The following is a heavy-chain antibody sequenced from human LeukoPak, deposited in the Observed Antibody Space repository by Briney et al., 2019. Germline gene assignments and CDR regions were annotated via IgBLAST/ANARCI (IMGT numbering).Heavy chain of an antibody. V-gene: IGHV1-3*01. J-gene: IGHJ4*02. CDR1: GYTFTSYA. D-gene: IGHD1-7*01. CDR2: INAGNGNA. CDR3: ARGWGNYERSPFDY. Sequence: ASVKVSCKASGYTFTSYAMHWVRQAPGQRLEWMGWINAGNGNAKYSQKFQGRDTMTTDTSTSTAYMELRSLRSDDTAVYYCARGWGNYERSPFDYWGQGTLVTVSS.